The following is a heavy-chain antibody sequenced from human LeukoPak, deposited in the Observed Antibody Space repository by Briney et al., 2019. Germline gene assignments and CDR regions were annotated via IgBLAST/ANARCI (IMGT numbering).Heavy chain of an antibody. CDR3: GRQGYAPSYYFVDY. V-gene: IGHV4-4*07. D-gene: IGHD3-10*01. J-gene: IGHJ4*02. Sequence: ETLSLTCTLSPGSTNSYYWGCVRQPAGKGREWFGRIYSGGTTNYSPSLKSRLTMSVDTSKNQFSLRLRSVTAADTAVYYCGRQGYAPSYYFVDYWGQGTLVTVSS. CDR2: IYSGGTT. CDR1: PGSTNSYY.